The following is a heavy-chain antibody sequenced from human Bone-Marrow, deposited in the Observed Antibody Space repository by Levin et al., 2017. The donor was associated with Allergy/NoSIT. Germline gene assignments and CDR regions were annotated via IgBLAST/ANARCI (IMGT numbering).Heavy chain of an antibody. CDR1: GFTFSSYG. CDR2: ISFYGGNK. V-gene: IGHV3-30*18. J-gene: IGHJ6*02. D-gene: IGHD3-9*01. Sequence: LSLTCAASGFTFSSYGMHWVRQAPGKGLEWVALISFYGGNKNYPDSVKGRFTISRDNSRNALYLQMNSLRADDTAVYYCVKDERAGYSYYYGMDVWGQGTTVTVSS. CDR3: VKDERAGYSYYYGMDV.